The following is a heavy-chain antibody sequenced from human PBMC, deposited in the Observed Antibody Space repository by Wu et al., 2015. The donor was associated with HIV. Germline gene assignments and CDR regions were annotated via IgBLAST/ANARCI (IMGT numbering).Heavy chain of an antibody. CDR3: ARAHYYGSGRPTGLYYAFDV. Sequence: QVQLVQSGAEVKKPGASVKVSCKASGYTFMSYDINWVRQAAGQGLEWMGWINPNSGNTGYAEKLQYRITMTRDTSIGTAYMELSFLRSEDTAVYYCARAHYYGSGRPTGLYYAFDVWGQGTTVTVSS. CDR1: GYTFMSYD. J-gene: IGHJ6*02. V-gene: IGHV1-8*02. CDR2: INPNSGNT. D-gene: IGHD3-10*01.